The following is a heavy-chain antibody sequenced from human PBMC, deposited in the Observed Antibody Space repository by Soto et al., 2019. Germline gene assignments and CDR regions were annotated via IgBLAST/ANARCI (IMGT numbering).Heavy chain of an antibody. Sequence: SGGSLRLSCVASGFSFSAYTMTWVRQAPGKGLEWVSSISTSGGTTYYADSVKGRFIISRDHFKNTLYLQMNSLRADDTAIFYCARFPNYYGSGSDYQYYFDSWGLGTLVTGSS. CDR2: ISTSGGTT. D-gene: IGHD3-10*01. J-gene: IGHJ4*02. CDR3: ARFPNYYGSGSDYQYYFDS. CDR1: GFSFSAYT. V-gene: IGHV3-23*01.